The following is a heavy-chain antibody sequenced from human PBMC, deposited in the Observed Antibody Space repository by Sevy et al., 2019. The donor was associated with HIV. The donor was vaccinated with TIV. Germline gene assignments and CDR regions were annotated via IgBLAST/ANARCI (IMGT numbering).Heavy chain of an antibody. CDR1: GFSFSRYW. Sequence: GGSLRLSCEASGFSFSRYWMSWVRQTPEKGLEWVANIKQDGSEKTYVDSVKGRFTISRDNAKNSLYLEMNSLRAEDTAVYYCATKGAWRPNDAFDTWGQGTMVTVSS. D-gene: IGHD6-25*01. V-gene: IGHV3-7*01. CDR3: ATKGAWRPNDAFDT. CDR2: IKQDGSEK. J-gene: IGHJ3*02.